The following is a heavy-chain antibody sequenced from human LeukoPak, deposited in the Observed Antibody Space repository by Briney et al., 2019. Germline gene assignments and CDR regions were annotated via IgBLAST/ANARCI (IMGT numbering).Heavy chain of an antibody. D-gene: IGHD1-26*01. CDR2: INHSGST. V-gene: IGHV4-34*01. Sequence: PSEALSLTCTVSGGSISSYYWSWIRQPAGKGLEWIGEINHSGSTNYNPSLKSRVTISVDTSKNQFSLKLSSVTAADTAVYYCARDGYSGSYPKGDWFDPWGQGTLVTVSS. CDR3: ARDGYSGSYPKGDWFDP. CDR1: GGSISSYY. J-gene: IGHJ5*02.